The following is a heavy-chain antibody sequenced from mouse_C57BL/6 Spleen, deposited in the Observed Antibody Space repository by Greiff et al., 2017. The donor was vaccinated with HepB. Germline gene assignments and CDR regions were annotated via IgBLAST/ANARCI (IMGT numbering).Heavy chain of an antibody. Sequence: QVQLKQSGPELVKPGASVKISCKASGYAFSSSWMNWVKQRPGKGLEWIGRIYPGDGDTNYNGKFKGKATLTADKSSSTAYMQLSSLTSEDSAVYFCAPITTVVDWFAYWGQGTLVTVSA. CDR2: IYPGDGDT. J-gene: IGHJ3*01. V-gene: IGHV1-82*01. CDR3: APITTVVDWFAY. D-gene: IGHD1-1*01. CDR1: GYAFSSSW.